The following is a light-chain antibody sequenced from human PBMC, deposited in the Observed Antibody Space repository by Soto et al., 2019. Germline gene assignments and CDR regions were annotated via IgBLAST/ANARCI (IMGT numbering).Light chain of an antibody. CDR1: QSVSSN. V-gene: IGKV3-15*01. Sequence: EIVMTQSPATLSVSPGERATLSCRASQSVSSNLAWYQQKPGQAPRLLIYGASTRATGIPARFSGSGSGTEFTLTISSLQSEDFAVYYCQQYNNWPTWTFGRGTQVDIK. CDR3: QQYNNWPTWT. J-gene: IGKJ1*01. CDR2: GAS.